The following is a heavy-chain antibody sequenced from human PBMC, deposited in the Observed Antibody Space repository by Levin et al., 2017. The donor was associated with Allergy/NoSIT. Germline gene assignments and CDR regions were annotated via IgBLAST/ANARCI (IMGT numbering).Heavy chain of an antibody. CDR1: GFTFSNAW. V-gene: IGHV3-15*01. D-gene: IGHD3-22*01. Sequence: GGSLRLSCAASGFTFSNAWMSWVRQAPGKGLEWVGRIKSKTDGGTTDYAAPVKGRFTISRDDSKNTLYLQMNSLKTEDTAVYYCTTDPFYYDSSGLGGYNWFDPWGQGTLVIVSS. J-gene: IGHJ5*02. CDR3: TTDPFYYDSSGLGGYNWFDP. CDR2: IKSKTDGGTT.